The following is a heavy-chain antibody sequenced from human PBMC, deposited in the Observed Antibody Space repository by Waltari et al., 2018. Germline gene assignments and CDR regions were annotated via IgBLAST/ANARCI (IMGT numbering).Heavy chain of an antibody. D-gene: IGHD3-10*01. Sequence: QVQLVESGGGVVQSGKSLRLSCAASGFTFSSYALHWVRQAPGKGLEWVALISYDGSTKYYVASVKGRFTLSRDNSRSTLYLQMNDLRVEDTAVYYCARDGDSYFYGSRADYWGQGTLATVSS. CDR2: ISYDGSTK. V-gene: IGHV3-30*04. CDR3: ARDGDSYFYGSRADY. J-gene: IGHJ4*02. CDR1: GFTFSSYA.